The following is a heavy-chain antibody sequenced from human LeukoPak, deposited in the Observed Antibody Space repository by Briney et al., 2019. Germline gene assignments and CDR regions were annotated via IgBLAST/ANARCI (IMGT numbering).Heavy chain of an antibody. J-gene: IGHJ4*02. CDR2: ISTYNGNT. Sequence: ASVKVSCKASGYTFTSHGISWVRQAPGQGLEWMGWISTYNGNTNYAQKLQGRVTMTTDTSTSTAYMELRSLRSDDTAVYYCARVAPNRRYCSGGSCLNYFDYRGQGTLVTVSS. D-gene: IGHD2-15*01. CDR3: ARVAPNRRYCSGGSCLNYFDY. CDR1: GYTFTSHG. V-gene: IGHV1-18*01.